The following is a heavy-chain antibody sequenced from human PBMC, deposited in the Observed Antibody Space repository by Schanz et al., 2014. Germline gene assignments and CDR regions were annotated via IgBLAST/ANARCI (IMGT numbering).Heavy chain of an antibody. J-gene: IGHJ4*02. Sequence: EMQLLESGGGLVQPGGSLKLSCAASGLIFSNYVMSWVRQAPGKGLEWLSVISASGGDTYYADSVKGRFTISRDSSKNTLYLQMNSLRAEDTAVYFCAKIERNEDWGQGTLVTVSS. D-gene: IGHD1-1*01. CDR3: AKIERNED. V-gene: IGHV3-23*01. CDR1: GLIFSNYV. CDR2: ISASGGDT.